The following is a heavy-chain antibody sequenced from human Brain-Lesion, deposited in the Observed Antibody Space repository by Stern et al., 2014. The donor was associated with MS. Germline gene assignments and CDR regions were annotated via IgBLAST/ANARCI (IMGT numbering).Heavy chain of an antibody. D-gene: IGHD5-18*01. CDR1: GGSVGSGSYD. CDR2: IYTTGST. CDR3: ARDKEDTNMAFRYFDN. Sequence: QVQLVESGPGLVKPSQTLSLTCTVSGGSVGSGSYDWSWIRQPAGKGLEWIGRIYTTGSTYYNPSLKSRVSLSIDTPNNPFSLKLTSVTAADTAVYYCARDKEDTNMAFRYFDNWGQGTLVTVSS. J-gene: IGHJ4*02. V-gene: IGHV4-61*02.